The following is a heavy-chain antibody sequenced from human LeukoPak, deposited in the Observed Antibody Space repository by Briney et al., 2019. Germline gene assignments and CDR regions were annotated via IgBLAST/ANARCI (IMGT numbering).Heavy chain of an antibody. Sequence: ASVKVSCKASGYTFTSYGISWVRQAPGQGLEWMGWISAYNGNTKYAQKLQDRVTMTTDTSTSTAYMELRSLRSDDTAVYYCARSRGGDDVYDAFEIWGQGTMVTVSS. CDR2: ISAYNGNT. V-gene: IGHV1-18*01. CDR3: ARSRGGDDVYDAFEI. CDR1: GYTFTSYG. J-gene: IGHJ3*02. D-gene: IGHD2-21*02.